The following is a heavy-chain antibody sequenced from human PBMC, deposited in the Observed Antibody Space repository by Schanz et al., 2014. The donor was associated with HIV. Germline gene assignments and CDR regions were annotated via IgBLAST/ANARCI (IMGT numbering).Heavy chain of an antibody. CDR1: GFSFSSYG. V-gene: IGHV3-30*18. CDR3: AKDRNYYDDRYIGKGNYYYYYGMDV. D-gene: IGHD3-22*01. CDR2: IWYDGSNT. Sequence: QVQLVESGGGVVQPGRSLRLSCAASGFSFSSYGMHWVRQAPGKGLEWVAVIWYDGSNTYYADSVKGRFTISRDNSKNTLYLQLKSLRAEDRAVYYCAKDRNYYDDRYIGKGNYYYYYGMDVWGQGTTVTVSS. J-gene: IGHJ6*02.